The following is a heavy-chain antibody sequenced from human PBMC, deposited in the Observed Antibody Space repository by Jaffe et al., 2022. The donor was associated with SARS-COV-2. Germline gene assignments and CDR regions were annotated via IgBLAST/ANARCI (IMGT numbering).Heavy chain of an antibody. Sequence: QVQLVQSGAEVKKPGASVKVSCKASGYTFTSYDINWVRQATGQGLEWMGWMNPNSGNTGYAQKFQGRVTMTRNTSISTAYMELSSLRSEDTAVYYCARCITMVRGFCMDVWGKGTTVTVSS. CDR2: MNPNSGNT. CDR1: GYTFTSYD. J-gene: IGHJ6*03. V-gene: IGHV1-8*01. D-gene: IGHD3-10*01. CDR3: ARCITMVRGFCMDV.